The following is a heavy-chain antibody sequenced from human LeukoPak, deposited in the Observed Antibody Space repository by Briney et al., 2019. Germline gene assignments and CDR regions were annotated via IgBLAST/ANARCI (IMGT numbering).Heavy chain of an antibody. V-gene: IGHV4-38-2*02. CDR1: GYSISSGYY. D-gene: IGHD3-16*01. CDR3: ARIMMPYYFDF. CDR2: FHHGGTT. Sequence: PSETLSLTCTVSGYSISSGYYWGWIRQPPGKGLEWIGTFHHGGTTYSNPSLKSRVSISEDTSNNQFSLRLTSVTAADTAVYFCARIMMPYYFDFWGPGSLVTVSS. J-gene: IGHJ4*02.